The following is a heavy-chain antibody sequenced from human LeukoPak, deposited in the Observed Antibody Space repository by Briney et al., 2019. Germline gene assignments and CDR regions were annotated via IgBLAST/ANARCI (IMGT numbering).Heavy chain of an antibody. J-gene: IGHJ4*02. CDR3: AKEITRPNRAVAGLNY. CDR1: GFTFSSYG. Sequence: GRSLRLSCAASGFTFSSYGMHCVRQAPGKGLEWVALISYDGSNKYYADSVKGRFTISRDNSKNTLYLQMNSLRAEDTAVYYCAKEITRPNRAVAGLNYWGQGTLVTVSS. D-gene: IGHD6-19*01. V-gene: IGHV3-30*18. CDR2: ISYDGSNK.